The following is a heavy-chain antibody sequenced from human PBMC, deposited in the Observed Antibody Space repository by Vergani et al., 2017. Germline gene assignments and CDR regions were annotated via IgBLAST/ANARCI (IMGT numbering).Heavy chain of an antibody. D-gene: IGHD4-23*01. CDR2: IYTSGST. J-gene: IGHJ4*02. V-gene: IGHV4-59*01. CDR1: GGSISSYY. Sequence: QVQLQESGPGLVKPSETLSLTCTVSGGSISSYYWSWIRQPPGKGLEWIGYIYTSGSTNYNPSLKSRVTISVDTSKNQFSLKLSSVTAADTAVYYCARDGGYGGNPDYFDYWGQGTLVTVSS. CDR3: ARDGGYGGNPDYFDY.